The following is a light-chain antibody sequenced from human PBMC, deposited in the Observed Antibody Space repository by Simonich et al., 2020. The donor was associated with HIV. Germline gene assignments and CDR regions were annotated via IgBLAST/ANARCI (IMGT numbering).Light chain of an antibody. J-gene: IGLJ2*01. CDR1: KLGDKF. CDR3: QAWDSSLMVV. Sequence: SYELTQPPSVSVSPGQTASITCSGDKLGDKFACWYQQNPGQSPELVIYQNAKRPSGIPERFSGSNSGNTATLTISGTQAMDEADYYCQAWDSSLMVVFGGGTKLTVL. CDR2: QNA. V-gene: IGLV3-1*01.